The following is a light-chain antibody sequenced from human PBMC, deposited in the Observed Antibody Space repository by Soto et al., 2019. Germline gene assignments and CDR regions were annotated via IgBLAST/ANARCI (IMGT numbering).Light chain of an antibody. CDR1: QSVTSN. V-gene: IGKV3-15*01. Sequence: EIVMTQSPATLSVSPGERATLSCRASQSVTSNLAWYQQKPGRAPRLLIYGASTRATGIPARFSGSGSGTEFTLTISNLQSEDFALYYCQQYGNSRTFGQGTKVDIK. J-gene: IGKJ1*01. CDR2: GAS. CDR3: QQYGNSRT.